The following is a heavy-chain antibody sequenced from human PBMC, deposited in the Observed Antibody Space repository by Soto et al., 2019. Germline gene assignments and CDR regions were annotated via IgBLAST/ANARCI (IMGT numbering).Heavy chain of an antibody. Sequence: GGSLRLSCAASGFTFDDYAMHWVRQAPGKGLEWVSGISWNSGSIGYADSVKGRFTISRDNAKNSLYLQMNSLRAEDTALYYCAKDQDYIWGSYREKAFDIWGQGTMVTVS. CDR3: AKDQDYIWGSYREKAFDI. CDR1: GFTFDDYA. D-gene: IGHD3-16*02. V-gene: IGHV3-9*01. CDR2: ISWNSGSI. J-gene: IGHJ3*02.